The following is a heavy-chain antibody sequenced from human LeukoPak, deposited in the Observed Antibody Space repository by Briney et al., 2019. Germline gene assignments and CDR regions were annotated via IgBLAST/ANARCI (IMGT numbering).Heavy chain of an antibody. V-gene: IGHV4-34*01. CDR1: GGSVSGYH. J-gene: IGHJ4*02. Sequence: SETLSLTCAVYGGSVSGYHWTWIRQPPGKGLEYIGEINDSGSSIYNPSLKNRVTISADTSKKQISVNLTSVTAADTAVYYCARGPADYNKLKPGGRDGYKYKSERTPFDYWGQGTLVTVSS. CDR3: ARGPADYNKLKPGGRDGYKYKSERTPFDY. CDR2: INDSGSS. D-gene: IGHD5-24*01.